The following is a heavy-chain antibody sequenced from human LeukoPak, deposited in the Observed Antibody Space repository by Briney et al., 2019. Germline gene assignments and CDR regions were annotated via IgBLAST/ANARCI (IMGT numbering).Heavy chain of an antibody. CDR3: ATAVGDTAMALFDY. J-gene: IGHJ4*02. Sequence: ASVKVSCKVSGYTLTELSMHWVRQAPGKGLEWMGGFDPEDGETIYAQKFQGRVTMTEDTSTDTAYMELSSLRSEDTAVYYCATAVGDTAMALFDYWGQGTLVTVSS. D-gene: IGHD5-18*01. CDR2: FDPEDGET. CDR1: GYTLTELS. V-gene: IGHV1-24*01.